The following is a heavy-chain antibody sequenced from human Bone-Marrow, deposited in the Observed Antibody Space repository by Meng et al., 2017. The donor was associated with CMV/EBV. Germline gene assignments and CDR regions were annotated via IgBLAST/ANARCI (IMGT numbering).Heavy chain of an antibody. V-gene: IGHV3-66*01. J-gene: IGHJ4*02. CDR3: ARVVCTNGVCYTGYYFDY. Sequence: GESLKISCAASGFTVSSNYMSWVRQAPGKGLEWVSVIYSGGSTYYADSVKGRFTISRDNSKNSLYLQMNSLRAEDTAVYYCARVVCTNGVCYTGYYFDYWGQGTLVTVSS. CDR1: GFTVSSNY. CDR2: IYSGGST. D-gene: IGHD2-8*01.